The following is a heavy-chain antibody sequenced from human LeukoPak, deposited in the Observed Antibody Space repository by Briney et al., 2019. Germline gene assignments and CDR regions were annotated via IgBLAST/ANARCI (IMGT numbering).Heavy chain of an antibody. CDR1: GFSFNSYT. CDR3: ARGGDSYVSGSYYAYFDY. Sequence: PGGSLRLSCSASGFSFNSYTIHWVRQAPGKGLEWVSLISDNGSNKFYVDSVKGRFTISRDNSKNTLYLQMNSLGPEDTAVYYCARGGDSYVSGSYYAYFDYWGQGTRVTVSS. J-gene: IGHJ4*02. D-gene: IGHD3-10*01. V-gene: IGHV3-30*04. CDR2: ISDNGSNK.